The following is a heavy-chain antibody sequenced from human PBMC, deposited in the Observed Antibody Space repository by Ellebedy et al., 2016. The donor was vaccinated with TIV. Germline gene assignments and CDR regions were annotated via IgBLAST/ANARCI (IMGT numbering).Heavy chain of an antibody. J-gene: IGHJ6*02. Sequence: MPSETLSLTCTVSGGSIRSSSYHWGWIRQPPGKGLEWIGSIYYSGSTYYNPSLESRVTISVDTSKNQFSLKLSSVTAADTAVYYCARGLPYYDFWSGYYKGAGDYYYGMDVWGQGTTVTVSS. CDR3: ARGLPYYDFWSGYYKGAGDYYYGMDV. CDR1: GGSIRSSSYH. V-gene: IGHV4-39*07. D-gene: IGHD3-3*01. CDR2: IYYSGST.